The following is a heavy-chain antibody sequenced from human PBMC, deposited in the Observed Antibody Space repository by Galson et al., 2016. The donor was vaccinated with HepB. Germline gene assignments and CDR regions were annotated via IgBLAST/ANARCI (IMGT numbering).Heavy chain of an antibody. V-gene: IGHV3-7*03. CDR1: GFTFIDYW. CDR2: IKQDGSER. Sequence: SLRLSCAGSGFTFIDYWMSWVRQAPGKGLEWVANIKQDGSERYYADSVRGRFTISRDNAKNSLYLEMNSLRTEDTAVYYCARDKRLWLLWGQGTLVTVSS. CDR3: ARDKRLWLL. J-gene: IGHJ4*02. D-gene: IGHD3-10*01.